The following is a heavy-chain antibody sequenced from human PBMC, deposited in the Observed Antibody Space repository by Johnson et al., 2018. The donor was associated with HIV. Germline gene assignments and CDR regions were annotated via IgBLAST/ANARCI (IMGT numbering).Heavy chain of an antibody. CDR3: TTAGLRYFDWFTGAFDI. J-gene: IGHJ3*02. CDR1: GFTFSSYG. D-gene: IGHD3-9*01. Sequence: VQLVESGGVVVQPGGSLRLSCAASGFTFSSYGMHWVRQAPGKGLEWVGRIKSKTDGGTTDYAAPVKGRFTISRDDSKNTLYLQMNSLKTEDTAVYYCTTAGLRYFDWFTGAFDIWGQGTMVTVSS. V-gene: IGHV3-15*01. CDR2: IKSKTDGGTT.